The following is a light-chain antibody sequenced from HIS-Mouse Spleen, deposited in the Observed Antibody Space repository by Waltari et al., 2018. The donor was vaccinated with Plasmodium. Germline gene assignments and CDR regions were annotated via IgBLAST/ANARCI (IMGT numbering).Light chain of an antibody. V-gene: IGKV3-11*01. CDR3: QQRSNWPLT. Sequence: EIALTQSPATLSLSPGERATLSSRASQSVSSYLAWYQQNPGQAPRLLIYDASNRATGIPARFSCSGSGTDFTLTISSLEPEDFAVYYCQQRSNWPLTFGGGTKVEIK. J-gene: IGKJ4*01. CDR1: QSVSSY. CDR2: DAS.